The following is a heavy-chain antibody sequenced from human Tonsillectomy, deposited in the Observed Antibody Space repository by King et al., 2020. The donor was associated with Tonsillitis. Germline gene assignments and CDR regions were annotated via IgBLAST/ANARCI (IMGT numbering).Heavy chain of an antibody. J-gene: IGHJ4*02. D-gene: IGHD3-10*01. Sequence: VQLVESGGGLVQPGGSLRLSWVDSGFTFSSYWMSWVRQAPGKGMEWVANIKQDGSEKYYVDSVKGRFTISRDNAKHSLYLQMNSLRAEDTAVYYCASGDDFDYWGQGTLVTVSS. CDR2: IKQDGSEK. CDR1: GFTFSSYW. CDR3: ASGDDFDY. V-gene: IGHV3-7*01.